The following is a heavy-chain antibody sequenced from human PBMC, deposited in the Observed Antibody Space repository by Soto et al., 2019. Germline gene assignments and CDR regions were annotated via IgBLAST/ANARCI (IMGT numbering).Heavy chain of an antibody. CDR1: GLSLRTTGVG. CDR3: VQSRWVSACLRIYSSHSYSGVDV. V-gene: IGHV2-5*02. Sequence: QITLKESGPTLVKPTQTLTLTCTFSGLSLRTTGVGVGWVRQPPGKALEWLALLYWDDDKPINPSLKSRLTITKDTSEKQVVLTMSNMATVDTATSYCVQSRWVSACLRIYSSHSYSGVDVWGQGTTVTVSS. D-gene: IGHD6-6*01. CDR2: LYWDDDK. J-gene: IGHJ6*02.